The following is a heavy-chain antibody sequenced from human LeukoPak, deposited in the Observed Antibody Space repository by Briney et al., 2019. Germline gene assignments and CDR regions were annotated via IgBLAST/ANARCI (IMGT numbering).Heavy chain of an antibody. CDR2: IFYSGST. D-gene: IGHD3-22*01. Sequence: SETLSLTCTVSGGSIRSGDYYWSWIRQPPGKGLEWIGYIFYSGSTYYHPSLKSRVTISVDTSKNQFSLKLSSVTAADTAVYYCARDRISSGYSFDYWDQGTLVTVSS. V-gene: IGHV4-30-4*01. CDR1: GGSIRSGDYY. J-gene: IGHJ4*02. CDR3: ARDRISSGYSFDY.